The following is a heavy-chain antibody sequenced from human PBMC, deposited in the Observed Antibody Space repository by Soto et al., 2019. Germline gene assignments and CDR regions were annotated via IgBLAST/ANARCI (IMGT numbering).Heavy chain of an antibody. D-gene: IGHD4-4*01. Sequence: GGSLRLSCAASGFTFSSYAMSWVRQAPGKGLEWVSATSGSGGSTYYADSVKGRFTISRDNSKNTLYLQMNSLRAEDTAVYYCAKGREVTVTTFAPIDYWGQGTLVTVSS. J-gene: IGHJ4*02. CDR2: TSGSGGST. V-gene: IGHV3-23*01. CDR1: GFTFSSYA. CDR3: AKGREVTVTTFAPIDY.